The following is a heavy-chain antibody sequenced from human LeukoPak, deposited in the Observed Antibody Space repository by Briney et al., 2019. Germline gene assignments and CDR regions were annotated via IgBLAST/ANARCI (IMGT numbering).Heavy chain of an antibody. CDR3: ARGLERYYGSGSYYTDWFDP. Sequence: PSETLSLTCTVSGGSISSYYWSWIRQPAGKGLEWIGRIYTSGSTNYNPSLKSRVTISVDTSKNQFSLKLSSVTAADTAVYYCARGLERYYGSGSYYTDWFDPWGQGTLVTVSS. D-gene: IGHD3-10*01. J-gene: IGHJ5*02. CDR2: IYTSGST. V-gene: IGHV4-4*07. CDR1: GGSISSYY.